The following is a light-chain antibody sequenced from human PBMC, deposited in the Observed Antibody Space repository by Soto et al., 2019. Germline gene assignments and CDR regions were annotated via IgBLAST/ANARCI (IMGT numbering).Light chain of an antibody. J-gene: IGLJ1*01. V-gene: IGLV2-23*02. Sequence: QSALTQPASVSGSPGQSITISCTRASSDVGSYNFVSWYQQHPGEVPKVLIYEVSKRPSGVSDRFSGSKSGNTASLTISGLQAEDEADYYCCADVGSSTYVFGTGTKLTVL. CDR2: EVS. CDR3: CADVGSSTYV. CDR1: SSDVGSYNF.